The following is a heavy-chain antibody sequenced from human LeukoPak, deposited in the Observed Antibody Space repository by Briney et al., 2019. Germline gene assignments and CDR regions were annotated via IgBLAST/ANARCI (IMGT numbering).Heavy chain of an antibody. CDR3: AKAYGYCTTTSCSHEEFDY. V-gene: IGHV3-30*18. CDR2: ISYDGSNK. J-gene: IGHJ4*02. Sequence: GGSLRLSCAAYGFTFSYYCMHWVRQAPGKGLEWVAVISYDGSNKYYADSVKGRFAISRDNSKNTLYLQMNSLRAEDTAVYYCAKAYGYCTTTSCSHEEFDYWGQGTLVTVSS. CDR1: GFTFSYYC. D-gene: IGHD2-2*01.